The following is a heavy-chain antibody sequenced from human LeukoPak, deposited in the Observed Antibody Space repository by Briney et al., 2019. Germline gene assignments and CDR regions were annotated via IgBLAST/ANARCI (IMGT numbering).Heavy chain of an antibody. CDR2: TGLSSSYI. CDR3: ARERSYCSGATCSLDL. Sequence: GGTLRLSCVASGFSLSIYDMVWVRQAPGKGLEWIASTGLSSSYIVYADSVKGRFTISRDNGENSVYLQMNSLRAEDTAVYFCARERSYCSGATCSLDLWGQGTLVTVSS. V-gene: IGHV3-21*01. D-gene: IGHD2-15*01. CDR1: GFSLSIYD. J-gene: IGHJ5*02.